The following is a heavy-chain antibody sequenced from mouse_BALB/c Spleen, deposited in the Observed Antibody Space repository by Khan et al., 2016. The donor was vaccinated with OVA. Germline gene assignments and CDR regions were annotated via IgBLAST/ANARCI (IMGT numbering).Heavy chain of an antibody. Sequence: VQLKESGGGLVKPGGSLKLSCAASGFSFTSYVMSWVRQTPEKRLEWVTTISSGGRYTYYSDNVKGRFTISRDNAKNTLYLQMSSLRSEDTAMYYCARHGDYGRGLFDYWGQGTTLTVSS. V-gene: IGHV5-9-3*01. CDR3: ARHGDYGRGLFDY. CDR2: ISSGGRYT. D-gene: IGHD1-1*01. J-gene: IGHJ2*01. CDR1: GFSFTSYV.